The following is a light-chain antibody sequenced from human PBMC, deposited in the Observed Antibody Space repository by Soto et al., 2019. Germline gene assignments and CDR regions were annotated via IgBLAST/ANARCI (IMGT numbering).Light chain of an antibody. V-gene: IGKV3-20*01. Sequence: EIVLTQSTGTLSLSPGERATLSCRASQSVSSSYLAWYQQKPGQAPRLLIYGASSRATGIPDRFCGSGSGTDFTLTISRLEPEDFAVYYCQQYGSSLYTFGQGTKLEIK. CDR1: QSVSSSY. CDR2: GAS. CDR3: QQYGSSLYT. J-gene: IGKJ2*01.